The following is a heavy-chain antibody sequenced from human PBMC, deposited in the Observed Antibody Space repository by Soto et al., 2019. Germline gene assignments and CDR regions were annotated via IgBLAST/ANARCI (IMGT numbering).Heavy chain of an antibody. CDR3: AHSASVPCCYYFDS. V-gene: IGHV2-5*01. CDR2: LYWNDDR. CDR1: GFSLSSIGVA. D-gene: IGHD1-26*01. J-gene: IGHJ4*02. Sequence: PTLVNPPQTLTLTCTFSGFSLSSIGVAVGWIRQPPGKALEWLALLYWNDDRRYSPSLKSRLTITKDTSKNQVVLTMTNMDPADTATYYCAHSASVPCCYYFDSWGQGTLVTVSS.